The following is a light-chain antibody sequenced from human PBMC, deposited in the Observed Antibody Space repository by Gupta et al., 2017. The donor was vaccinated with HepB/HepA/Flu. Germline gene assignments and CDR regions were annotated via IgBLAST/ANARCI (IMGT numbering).Light chain of an antibody. J-gene: IGKJ5*01. CDR2: GAS. CDR1: QRVSSN. Sequence: ELVMTQSPATLSVSPGERATLSCRASQRVSSNLAWYQQKPGQAPRLLIYGASTRATGIPARFSGSGSGTEFTLTISSLQSEDFAVYYCQHYNNWPPRVTFGQGTRLEIK. V-gene: IGKV3-15*01. CDR3: QHYNNWPPRVT.